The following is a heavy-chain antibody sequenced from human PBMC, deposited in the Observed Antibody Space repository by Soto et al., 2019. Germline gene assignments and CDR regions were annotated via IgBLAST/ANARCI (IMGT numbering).Heavy chain of an antibody. Sequence: SETLSLTCTVSGTSISNYYWSWIRQPPGKGLEWIGSFHYSGSINYNPFLKSRVTISVDMSKNQFSLELTSVTAADTAVYYCARSVVGASPGGYYLDNWGQGTLVTVSS. CDR2: FHYSGSI. CDR3: ARSVVGASPGGYYLDN. V-gene: IGHV4-59*08. D-gene: IGHD1-26*01. J-gene: IGHJ4*02. CDR1: GTSISNYY.